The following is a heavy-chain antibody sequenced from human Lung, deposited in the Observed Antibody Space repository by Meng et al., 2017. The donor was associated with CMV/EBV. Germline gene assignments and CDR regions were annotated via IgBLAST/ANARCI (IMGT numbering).Heavy chain of an antibody. J-gene: IGHJ4*02. D-gene: IGHD3-22*01. CDR1: GGSVSTSSSC. Sequence: SETLSLXCTVSGGSVSTSSSCWSWIRQRPGKGLEWIGFNYNSGSTNDNPSLKSRVTIEVDTSKNQFSLKLTSVTVADTAVYYCARGFCDSWCGFGAVDYWGPGMXVTGSS. CDR3: ARGFCDSWCGFGAVDY. V-gene: IGHV4-61*01. CDR2: NYNSGST.